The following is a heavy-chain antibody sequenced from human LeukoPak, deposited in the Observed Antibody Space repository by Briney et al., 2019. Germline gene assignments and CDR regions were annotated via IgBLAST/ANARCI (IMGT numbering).Heavy chain of an antibody. CDR2: INPNSGGT. Sequence: ASVKVSCKASGYTFTAYYMHWVRQAPGQGLEWMGWINPNSGGTNYAQKFQGRVTMTRDTSISTAYMELSRLRSDDTAVYYCARAYYDILTGVINWFDTWGQGTLVTVSS. CDR3: ARAYYDILTGVINWFDT. D-gene: IGHD3-9*01. J-gene: IGHJ5*02. V-gene: IGHV1-2*02. CDR1: GYTFTAYY.